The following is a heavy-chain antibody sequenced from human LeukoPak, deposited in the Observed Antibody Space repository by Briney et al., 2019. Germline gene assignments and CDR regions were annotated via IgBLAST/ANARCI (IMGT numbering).Heavy chain of an antibody. D-gene: IGHD6-19*01. CDR2: IYFSGST. V-gene: IGHV4-4*07. CDR1: GGSISSSY. J-gene: IGHJ4*02. CDR3: ARGAAVAFDY. Sequence: SETLSLTCTVSGGSISSSYWSWIRQPAGKGLEWIGRIYFSGSTNYNPSLKSRVTIAVDTSKNQFSLNLSSVTAADTAVYYCARGAAVAFDYWGQGTLVTVSS.